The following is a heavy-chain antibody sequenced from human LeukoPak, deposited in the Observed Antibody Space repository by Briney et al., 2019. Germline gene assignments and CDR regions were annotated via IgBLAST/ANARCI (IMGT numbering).Heavy chain of an antibody. CDR3: ARRGYSGYDFAFDI. CDR1: GYTFTGYY. V-gene: IGHV1-2*06. D-gene: IGHD5-12*01. CDR2: INPNSGGT. J-gene: IGHJ3*02. Sequence: ASVKVSCKASGYTFTGYYMHWVRQAPGQGLEWMGRINPNSGGTNYAQKFQGRVTMTRETSISTAYMELSRLRSDDTAVYYCARRGYSGYDFAFDIWGQGTMVTISS.